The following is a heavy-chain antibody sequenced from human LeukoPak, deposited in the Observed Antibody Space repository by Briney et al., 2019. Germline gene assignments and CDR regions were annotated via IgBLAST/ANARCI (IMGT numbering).Heavy chain of an antibody. CDR1: GYTFTGYY. V-gene: IGHV1-2*02. CDR3: ARGDLYSGSYYWFDP. CDR2: INPNSGGT. J-gene: IGHJ5*02. Sequence: WASVTVSCKASGYTFTGYYMHWVRQAPGQGLEWMGWINPNSGGTNYAQKFQGRVTMTRDTSISTAYMELSRLRSDDTAVYYCARGDLYSGSYYWFDPWGQGTLVTVSS. D-gene: IGHD1-26*01.